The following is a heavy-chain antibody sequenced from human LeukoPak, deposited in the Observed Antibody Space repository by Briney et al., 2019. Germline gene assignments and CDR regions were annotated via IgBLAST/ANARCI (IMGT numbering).Heavy chain of an antibody. V-gene: IGHV4-34*01. D-gene: IGHD5-18*01. CDR3: ARARRGYNYRGNWFDP. CDR2: INHSGST. Sequence: SETLSLTCAVYGGSFSGYYWSWIRQPLGKGLDWIGEINHSGSTNYNPSLKSRVTISVDTSKNQFSLKLSSVTAADTAVYYCARARRGYNYRGNWFDPWGQGTLVTVSS. J-gene: IGHJ5*02. CDR1: GGSFSGYY.